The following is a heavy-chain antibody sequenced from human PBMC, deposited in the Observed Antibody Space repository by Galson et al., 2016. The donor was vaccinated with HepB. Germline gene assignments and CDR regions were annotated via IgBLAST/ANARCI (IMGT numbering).Heavy chain of an antibody. CDR1: GFKFSNYS. CDR2: ISTSSGTI. V-gene: IGHV3-48*02. D-gene: IGHD1-20*01. CDR3: ARSPKEVTAITGKYVLHGMDV. J-gene: IGHJ6*02. Sequence: SLRLSCAASGFKFSNYSMNWVRQAPGKGLEWISYISTSSGTIYYADSVKDRFTVSRDNAKSSLFLRMSSLRDEDTAVYYCARSPKEVTAITGKYVLHGMDVWGPGTTVTVSS.